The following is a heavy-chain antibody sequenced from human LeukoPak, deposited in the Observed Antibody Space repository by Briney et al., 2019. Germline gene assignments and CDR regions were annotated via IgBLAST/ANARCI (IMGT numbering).Heavy chain of an antibody. J-gene: IGHJ4*02. D-gene: IGHD5-18*01. CDR3: AREGDTAMVPVDY. CDR2: IYYSGST. CDR1: GGSISSSSYY. Sequence: SETLSLTCTVSGGSISSSSYYWGWIRQPPGKGLEWIGSIYYSGSTYYNPSLKSRVTISVDTSKNQFSLKLSSVTAADTAVYYRAREGDTAMVPVDYWGQGTLVTVSS. V-gene: IGHV4-39*02.